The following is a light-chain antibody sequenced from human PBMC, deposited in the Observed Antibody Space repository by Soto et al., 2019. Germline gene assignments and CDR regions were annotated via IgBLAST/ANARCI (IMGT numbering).Light chain of an antibody. V-gene: IGLV1-40*01. CDR3: QSYDSSLSGSV. CDR1: SSNIGAGYD. Sequence: QSVLTQPPSVSVAPGQSVTISCNGSSSNIGAGYDVHWYQQLPGTAPKLLIYGNSNRPSVVPDRFSGSKSGTSASLAITGLQAEDEADYYCQSYDSSLSGSVFGGGTKVTVL. CDR2: GNS. J-gene: IGLJ3*02.